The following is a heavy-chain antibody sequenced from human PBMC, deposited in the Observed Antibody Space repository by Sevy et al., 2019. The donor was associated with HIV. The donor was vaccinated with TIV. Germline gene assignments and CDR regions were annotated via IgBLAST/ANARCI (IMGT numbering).Heavy chain of an antibody. Sequence: SETLSLTCTVSGGSVSGYFWSWIRQPPGRGLEWIGNIHHSGTTKYNPSLKSRLTISVDTSKNQFSLILTSATAADTAVYYCTRVDSSGHSDYWGPGTPVTVSS. CDR1: GGSVSGYF. D-gene: IGHD3-22*01. CDR3: TRVDSSGHSDY. V-gene: IGHV4-59*02. CDR2: IHHSGTT. J-gene: IGHJ4*02.